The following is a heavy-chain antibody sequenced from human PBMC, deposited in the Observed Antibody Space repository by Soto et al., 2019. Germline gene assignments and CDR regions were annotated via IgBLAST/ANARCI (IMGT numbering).Heavy chain of an antibody. CDR2: ISGSGGST. Sequence: PGGSLRRCCAASGFTFSSYAMSWVRQAPGKGLEWVSAISGSGGSTYYADSVKGRFTISRDNSKNTLYLQMNSLRAEDTAVYYCAKDFSWNQGALYFDYWGQGTLVTVPS. V-gene: IGHV3-23*01. D-gene: IGHD1-1*01. CDR1: GFTFSSYA. CDR3: AKDFSWNQGALYFDY. J-gene: IGHJ4*02.